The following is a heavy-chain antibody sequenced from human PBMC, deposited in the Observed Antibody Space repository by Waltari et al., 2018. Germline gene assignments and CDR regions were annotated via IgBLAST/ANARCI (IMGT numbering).Heavy chain of an antibody. V-gene: IGHV4-34*01. CDR3: ARESRSSTSGV. CDR1: GGSFSGYY. CDR2: INQSGST. Sequence: QVQLQQWGAGLLKPSETLSLTCAVYGGSFSGYYWSWIRQPPGKGLEWIGEINQSGSTNCNPSLKGRVTISVDTSKNQFSLKLSSVTAADTAVYYCARESRSSTSGVWGKGTTVTVSS. D-gene: IGHD6-13*01. J-gene: IGHJ6*04.